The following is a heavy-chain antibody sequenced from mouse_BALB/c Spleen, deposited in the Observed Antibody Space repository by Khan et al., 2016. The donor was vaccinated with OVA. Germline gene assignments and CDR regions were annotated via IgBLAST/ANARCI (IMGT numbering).Heavy chain of an antibody. D-gene: IGHD1-1*01. Sequence: EVELVESGGDLVKPGGSLKLSCAPSGFTFSTYGMSWVRQAPDKRLEWVATVSTGGSYTYYPDSVKGRFTISRDNAKNTLYLQMSGLRSEDTAIFYCTRLAYYYDSEGFAYWGQGTLVTVSA. V-gene: IGHV5-6*01. J-gene: IGHJ3*01. CDR3: TRLAYYYDSEGFAY. CDR1: GFTFSTYG. CDR2: VSTGGSYT.